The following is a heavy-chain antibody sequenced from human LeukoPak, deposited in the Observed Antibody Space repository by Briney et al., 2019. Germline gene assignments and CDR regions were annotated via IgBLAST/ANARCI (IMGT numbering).Heavy chain of an antibody. CDR3: AKDGLPYSGSRYYFDY. V-gene: IGHV3-48*04. CDR2: ISSDSSTI. J-gene: IGHJ4*02. CDR1: GFTFSTYS. D-gene: IGHD1-26*01. Sequence: GGSLRLSCAASGFTFSTYSMNWVRQTPGEGLEWVSYISSDSSTILYADSVKGRLTISRDNAKNSLYLQMNSLGAEDTAVYYCAKDGLPYSGSRYYFDYWGQGTLVTVSS.